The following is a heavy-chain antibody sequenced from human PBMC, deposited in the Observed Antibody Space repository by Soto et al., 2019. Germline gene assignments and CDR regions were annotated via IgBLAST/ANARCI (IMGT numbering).Heavy chain of an antibody. CDR3: ARDRAHSSSWYRRNWFDP. CDR1: GGSISSGGYY. J-gene: IGHJ5*02. D-gene: IGHD6-13*01. CDR2: IYYSGST. V-gene: IGHV4-31*03. Sequence: SETLSLTCTVSGGSISSGGYYWSWIRQHPGKGLVWIGYIYYSGSTYYNPSLKSRVTISVDTSKNQFSLKLSSVTAADTAVYYCARDRAHSSSWYRRNWFDPWGQGTLVTVFS.